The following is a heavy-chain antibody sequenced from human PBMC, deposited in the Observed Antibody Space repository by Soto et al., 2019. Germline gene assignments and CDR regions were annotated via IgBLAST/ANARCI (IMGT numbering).Heavy chain of an antibody. CDR2: ISSSGSTI. Sequence: EVQLVESGGGLVQPGGSLRLSCAASGFTFSSYEMIWVRQAPGKGLEWVSYISSSGSTIYYADSVKGRFTISRDNAKNSLYLQMNSLRAEDTAVYYCARSDYSNYVDCFDPWGQGTLVTVSS. J-gene: IGHJ5*02. CDR1: GFTFSSYE. CDR3: ARSDYSNYVDCFDP. D-gene: IGHD4-4*01. V-gene: IGHV3-48*03.